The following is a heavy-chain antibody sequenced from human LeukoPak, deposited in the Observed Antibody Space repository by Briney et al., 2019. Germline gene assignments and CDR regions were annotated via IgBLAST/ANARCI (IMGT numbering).Heavy chain of an antibody. Sequence: GGSLRLSCAASGFTFSSYWMSWVRQAPGKGLEWVANIKQDGSEKYYVDSVKGRFTISRDNSKNTLYLQMNSLRAEDTAVYYCAKGADYYDSSGYTLFDYWGQGTLVTVSS. J-gene: IGHJ4*02. CDR1: GFTFSSYW. V-gene: IGHV3-7*01. CDR3: AKGADYYDSSGYTLFDY. CDR2: IKQDGSEK. D-gene: IGHD3-22*01.